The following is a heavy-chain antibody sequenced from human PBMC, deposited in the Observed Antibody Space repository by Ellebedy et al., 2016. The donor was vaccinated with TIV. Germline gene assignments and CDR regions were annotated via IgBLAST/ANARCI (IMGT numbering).Heavy chain of an antibody. J-gene: IGHJ4*02. CDR1: GFRFSDYH. D-gene: IGHD2-21*02. V-gene: IGHV3-11*04. Sequence: GESLKISCAASGFRFSDYHMTWIRQAPGKGLEWVSYIKNTGRSIYYADSVKGRFTISRDNAKNTLYLQMNSLRAEDTAVYYCARNRYCSGGDCYALGYWGQGTLVTVSS. CDR3: ARNRYCSGGDCYALGY. CDR2: IKNTGRSI.